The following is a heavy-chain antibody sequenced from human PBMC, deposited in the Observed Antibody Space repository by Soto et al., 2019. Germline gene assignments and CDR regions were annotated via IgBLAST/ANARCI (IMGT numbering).Heavy chain of an antibody. J-gene: IGHJ4*02. V-gene: IGHV4-34*01. D-gene: IGHD2-15*01. CDR2: INHSGST. CDR3: AMVVAAAAYYFDY. Sequence: PSETLSLTCAVYGGSFSGYYWSWIRQPPGKGLEWIGEINHSGSTNYNPSLKSRVTMSVDTSKNQFSLKLSSVTAADTAVYYCAMVVAAAAYYFDYWGQGTLVTVSS. CDR1: GGSFSGYY.